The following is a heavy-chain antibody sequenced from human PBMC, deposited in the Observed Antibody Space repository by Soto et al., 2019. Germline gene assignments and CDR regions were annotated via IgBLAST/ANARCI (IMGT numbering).Heavy chain of an antibody. Sequence: QVQLVQSPSEVKKPGASVKVSCKASGYNFATYGISWVRQAPGQGLEWLAWITAYNDNTNYAEKFHGRVTLTTETSTNTADMELRSLRFADTAVYYCARAPPVPAAVSGLDFWGQGILVVVSS. CDR3: ARAPPVPAAVSGLDF. CDR1: GYNFATYG. J-gene: IGHJ4*02. CDR2: ITAYNDNT. D-gene: IGHD2-2*01. V-gene: IGHV1-18*01.